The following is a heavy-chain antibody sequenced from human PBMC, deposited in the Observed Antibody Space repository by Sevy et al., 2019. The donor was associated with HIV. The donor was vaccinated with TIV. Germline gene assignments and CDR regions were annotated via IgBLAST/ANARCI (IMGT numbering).Heavy chain of an antibody. V-gene: IGHV4-39*01. CDR3: AGRTPIFGVPNLGGWFDP. D-gene: IGHD3-3*01. CDR1: GGSISSSSYY. Sequence: SETLSLTCTVSGGSISSSSYYWGWIRQPPGKGLEWIGSIYYSGSTYYNPSLKSRVTISVDTSKNQFSLNLSSVTAADTAVYYCAGRTPIFGVPNLGGWFDPWGQGTLVTVSS. CDR2: IYYSGST. J-gene: IGHJ5*02.